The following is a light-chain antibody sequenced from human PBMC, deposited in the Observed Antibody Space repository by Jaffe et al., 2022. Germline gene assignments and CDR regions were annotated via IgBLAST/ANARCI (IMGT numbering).Light chain of an antibody. J-gene: IGKJ1*01. Sequence: EIVMTQSPATLSVSPGERATLSCRASQSVNSNLAWYQQKPGQAPRLLIYGASSRATGIPARFSGSGSGTEFTLTISSLQSEDFAVYYCQQYNDWPRTFGQGTKVEI. CDR1: QSVNSN. V-gene: IGKV3-15*01. CDR3: QQYNDWPRT. CDR2: GAS.